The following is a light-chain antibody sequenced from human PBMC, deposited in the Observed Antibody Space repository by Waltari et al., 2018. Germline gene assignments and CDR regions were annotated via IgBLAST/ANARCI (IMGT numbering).Light chain of an antibody. V-gene: IGLV4-69*01. CDR1: SGHSNYP. CDR3: QTVGFGIWV. J-gene: IGLJ3*02. Sequence: QLMLTQSPSASASLGASVKLTCTLSSGHSNYPIAWHQQQPEKGPRYLMTVKSDGSHIKGDGIPDRFSGSSSGAERYLTISSLQSEDETDYYCQTVGFGIWVFGGGTKLTVL. CDR2: VKSDGSH.